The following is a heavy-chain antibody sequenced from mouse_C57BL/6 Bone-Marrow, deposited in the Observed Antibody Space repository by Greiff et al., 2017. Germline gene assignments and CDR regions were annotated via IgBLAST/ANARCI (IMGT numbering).Heavy chain of an antibody. CDR3: ARGGVLLRLVPFHWYFDV. Sequence: QVQLQQSGAELAKPGASVKLSCKASGYTFTSYWMHWVKQRPGQGLEWIGYINPSSGYTKYNQKFKDKATLTADKSSSTAYMQLSSLTYEDSAVYYCARGGVLLRLVPFHWYFDVWGTGTTVTVSS. CDR2: INPSSGYT. D-gene: IGHD1-2*01. CDR1: GYTFTSYW. V-gene: IGHV1-7*01. J-gene: IGHJ1*03.